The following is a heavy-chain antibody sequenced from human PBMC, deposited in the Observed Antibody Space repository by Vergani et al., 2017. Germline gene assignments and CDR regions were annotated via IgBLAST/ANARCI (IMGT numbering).Heavy chain of an antibody. J-gene: IGHJ6*02. CDR1: GGSISSYY. D-gene: IGHD6-13*01. CDR3: ARGNLAAAGLLPPYYYYGMDV. Sequence: QVQLQESGPGLVKPSETLSLTCTVSGGSISSYYWSWIRQPAGKGLEWIGRIYTSGSTNYNPSLKSRVTMSVDTSKNQFSLKLSSVTAADTAVYYCARGNLAAAGLLPPYYYYGMDVWGQGTTVTVSS. V-gene: IGHV4-4*07. CDR2: IYTSGST.